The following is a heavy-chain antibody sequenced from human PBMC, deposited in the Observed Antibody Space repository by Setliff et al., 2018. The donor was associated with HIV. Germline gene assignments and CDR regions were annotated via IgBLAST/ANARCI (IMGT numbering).Heavy chain of an antibody. CDR1: GFSISSRYY. CDR2: IYHTGSS. Sequence: PSETLSLTCDVSGFSISSRYYWGWIRQSPGKGLEWIGNIYHTGSSYYNPSLNDRATISVDTSKNQFSLKLSSVTAADTAVYYCATHVLQFLEWLSQFDYWGQGTLVTVSS. D-gene: IGHD3-3*01. V-gene: IGHV4-38-2*01. CDR3: ATHVLQFLEWLSQFDY. J-gene: IGHJ4*02.